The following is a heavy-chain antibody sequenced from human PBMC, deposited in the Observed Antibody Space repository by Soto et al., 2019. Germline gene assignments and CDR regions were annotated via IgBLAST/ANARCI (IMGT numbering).Heavy chain of an antibody. CDR3: ARGPLVVLNYFES. CDR2: IFPLTDIP. J-gene: IGHJ4*02. Sequence: SVKVSCKASGGTFRNYPINWVRQAPGQGLEWMGSIFPLTDIPDYAQNFQARLTISADKSTSTAYMELSSLTSDYTAMYFCARGPLVVLNYFESWGQGTLVTVSS. CDR1: GGTFRNYP. V-gene: IGHV1-69*04.